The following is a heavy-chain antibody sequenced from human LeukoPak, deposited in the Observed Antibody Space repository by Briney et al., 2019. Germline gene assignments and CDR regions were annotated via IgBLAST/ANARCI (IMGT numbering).Heavy chain of an antibody. CDR2: ISSSSSYI. CDR3: ARSQRRYSGQGISWFDP. D-gene: IGHD6-13*01. Sequence: GGSLRLSCVVSEFIFSDYYMSWIRQAPGKGLEWVSSISSSSSYIYYADSVKGRFTISRDNAKNSLYLQMNSLRAEDTAVYYCARSQRRYSGQGISWFDPWGQGTLVTVSS. J-gene: IGHJ5*02. CDR1: EFIFSDYY. V-gene: IGHV3-11*06.